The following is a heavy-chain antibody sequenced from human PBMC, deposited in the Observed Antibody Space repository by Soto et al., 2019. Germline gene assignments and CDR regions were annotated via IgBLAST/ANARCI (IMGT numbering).Heavy chain of an antibody. J-gene: IGHJ5*02. D-gene: IGHD3-10*01. CDR2: ISYDGSNK. V-gene: IGHV3-30-3*01. CDR3: AREGIGVRGVLNWFDP. CDR1: GFTFSSYA. Sequence: QVQLVESGGGVVQPGRSLRLSCAASGFTFSSYAMHWVRQAPGKGLEWVAVISYDGSNKYYADSVKGRFTISRDNSKNTLYLQMNSLRAEDMAVYYCAREGIGVRGVLNWFDPWGQGTLVTVSS.